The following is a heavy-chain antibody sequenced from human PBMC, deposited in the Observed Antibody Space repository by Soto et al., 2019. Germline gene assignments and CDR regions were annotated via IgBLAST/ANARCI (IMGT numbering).Heavy chain of an antibody. D-gene: IGHD1-1*01. J-gene: IGHJ6*02. V-gene: IGHV4-4*02. CDR1: GGSISSSNW. CDR3: ARDRKWIQLDYYYGMDV. Sequence: QVQLQESGPGLVKPSGTLSLTCAVSGGSISSSNWWSWVRQPPGKGLEWIGEIYHSGSTNYNPSLKSRVTISVDRSTNQFSLKLSSVTAAYTAVYYCARDRKWIQLDYYYGMDVWGQGTTVTVSS. CDR2: IYHSGST.